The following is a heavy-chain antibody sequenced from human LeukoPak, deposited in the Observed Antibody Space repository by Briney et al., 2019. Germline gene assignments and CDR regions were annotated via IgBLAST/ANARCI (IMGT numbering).Heavy chain of an antibody. D-gene: IGHD4-17*01. CDR2: IYSGGST. J-gene: IGHJ6*02. CDR1: GFTVSSNY. Sequence: GGSLRLSCAASGFTVSSNYMSWVRQAPGKGLEWVSVIYSGGSTYYADSAKGRFTISRHNSKNTLYLQMNSLRAEDTAVYYCASIRYGDYYYGMDVWGQGTTVTVSS. CDR3: ASIRYGDYYYGMDV. V-gene: IGHV3-53*04.